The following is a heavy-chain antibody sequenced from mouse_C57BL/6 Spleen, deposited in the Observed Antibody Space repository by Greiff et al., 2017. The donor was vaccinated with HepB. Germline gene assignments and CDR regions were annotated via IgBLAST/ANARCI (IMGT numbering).Heavy chain of an antibody. CDR2: INPNNGGT. CDR1: GYTFTDYY. D-gene: IGHD1-1*01. V-gene: IGHV1-26*01. Sequence: EVQLQQSGPELVKPGASVKISCKASGYTFTDYYMNWVKQSHGKSLEWIGDINPNNGGTSYNQKFKGKATLTVDKSSSTAYMELRSLTSEDSAVYYCAPYGSSPYAMDYWGQGTSVTVSS. J-gene: IGHJ4*01. CDR3: APYGSSPYAMDY.